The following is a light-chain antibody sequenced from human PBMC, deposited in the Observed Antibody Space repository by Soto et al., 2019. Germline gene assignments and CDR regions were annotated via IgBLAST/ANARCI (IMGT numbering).Light chain of an antibody. CDR2: SNN. Sequence: QSVLTQPPSASGTPGQRVTTSCSGSSSNIGSNTVNWYQQLPGTAPKLLIYSNNQRPSGVPDRFSGSKSGTSASLAISGLQSEDEDDYYCAAWDDSLNVVVFGGGTKLTVL. J-gene: IGLJ2*01. CDR1: SSNIGSNT. V-gene: IGLV1-44*01. CDR3: AAWDDSLNVVV.